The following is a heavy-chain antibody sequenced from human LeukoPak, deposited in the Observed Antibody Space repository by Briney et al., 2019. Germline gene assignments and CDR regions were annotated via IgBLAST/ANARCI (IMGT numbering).Heavy chain of an antibody. CDR2: IRYDGSNK. CDR3: AKDHYIVVVRDYYYMDV. CDR1: GFTFSSYG. J-gene: IGHJ6*03. V-gene: IGHV3-30*02. D-gene: IGHD2-2*01. Sequence: GGSLRLSCAASGFTFSSYGMHWVRQAPGKGLEWVAFIRYDGSNKYYADSVKGRFTISRDNSKNTLYLQMNSLRAEDTAVYYCAKDHYIVVVRDYYYMDVWGKGTTVTVSS.